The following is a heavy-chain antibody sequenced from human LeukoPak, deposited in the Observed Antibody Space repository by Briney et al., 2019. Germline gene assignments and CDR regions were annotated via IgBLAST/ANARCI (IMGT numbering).Heavy chain of an antibody. CDR2: ISYDGSNI. D-gene: IGHD5-18*01. V-gene: IGHV3-30-3*01. CDR1: GFTFSSYA. J-gene: IGHJ4*02. Sequence: PGGSLRLSCAASGFTFSSYAIHWVRQAPGKGLEWVAVISYDGSNIYYADSVKGRFTISRDNSKNTLYLQMNNLRTEDTAVYYCARDLGYNYGLYFDYWGQGTLVTVSS. CDR3: ARDLGYNYGLYFDY.